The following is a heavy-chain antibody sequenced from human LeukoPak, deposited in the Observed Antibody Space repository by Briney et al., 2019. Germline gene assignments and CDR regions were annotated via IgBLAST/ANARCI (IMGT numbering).Heavy chain of an antibody. CDR3: ASGYYYDSSGYSYYFDY. J-gene: IGHJ4*02. Sequence: GGSLRLSCAASGFTFSSYGMNWVRQAPGKGLEWVSYISSSGSTIYYADSVKGRFTISRDNAKNSLYLQMNSLRAEDTAVYYCASGYYYDSSGYSYYFDYWGQGTLVTVSS. D-gene: IGHD3-22*01. CDR1: GFTFSSYG. V-gene: IGHV3-48*04. CDR2: ISSSGSTI.